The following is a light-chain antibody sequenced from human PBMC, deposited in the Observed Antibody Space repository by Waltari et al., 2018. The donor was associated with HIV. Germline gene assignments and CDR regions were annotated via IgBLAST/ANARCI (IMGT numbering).Light chain of an antibody. Sequence: QSALTQPRSVSGSPGQSVTISCTGTSSDVGGYNYVSWYQQHPGTAPKLMIYDVSKRPSGVPDRVSGSKSGNTASLTISGLQAEDEADYYCCSYAGSYTYVFGTGTKVTVL. CDR1: SSDVGGYNY. J-gene: IGLJ1*01. V-gene: IGLV2-11*01. CDR2: DVS. CDR3: CSYAGSYTYV.